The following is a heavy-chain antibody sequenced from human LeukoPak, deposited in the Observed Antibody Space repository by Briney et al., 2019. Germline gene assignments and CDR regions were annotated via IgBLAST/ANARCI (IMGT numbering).Heavy chain of an antibody. J-gene: IGHJ4*02. CDR3: ARDRSYSTFDY. Sequence: AESLRLSCAASAFTFSNYWMSWVRQAPGKGLEWVANIKEDGSEINYVDSVKGRFTITRDTAKNSMYLHMNSLRVDDTAVYYCARDRSYSTFDYWGQGTLVTVSS. CDR1: AFTFSNYW. CDR2: IKEDGSEI. D-gene: IGHD3-10*01. V-gene: IGHV3-7*01.